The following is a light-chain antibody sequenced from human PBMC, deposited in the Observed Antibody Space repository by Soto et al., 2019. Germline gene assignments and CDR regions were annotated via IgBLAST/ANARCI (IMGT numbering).Light chain of an antibody. CDR1: SSDVGGYNY. J-gene: IGLJ3*02. V-gene: IGLV2-14*01. CDR2: EVS. CDR3: SSYTTTNTLWV. Sequence: QSALTQPASVSGSPGQSITISCTGTSSDVGGYNYVSWYQQHPGKAPKLMIYEVSNRPSGVSNRFSGSKSGNTASLTISGLQAEDEADDYCSSYTTTNTLWVFGGGTKLTVL.